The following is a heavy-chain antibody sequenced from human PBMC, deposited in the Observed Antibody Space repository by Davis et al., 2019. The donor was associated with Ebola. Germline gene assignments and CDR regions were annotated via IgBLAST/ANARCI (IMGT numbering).Heavy chain of an antibody. Sequence: GESLKISCKGSGYSFTSYWIGWVRQMPGKGLEWLGIIYPGDSDTRYSPSFQGQVTISADKSISTAYLQWSSLKASDTAMYYCARRGSTMFNWFDPWGQGTLVTVSS. J-gene: IGHJ5*02. D-gene: IGHD3-10*02. CDR3: ARRGSTMFNWFDP. CDR2: IYPGDSDT. V-gene: IGHV5-51*01. CDR1: GYSFTSYW.